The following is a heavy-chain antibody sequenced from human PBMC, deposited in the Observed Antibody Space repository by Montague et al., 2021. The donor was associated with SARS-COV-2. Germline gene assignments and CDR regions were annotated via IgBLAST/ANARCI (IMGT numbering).Heavy chain of an antibody. V-gene: IGHV4-30-2*06. Sequence: TLSLTCVVSGISLNSGDYSWSWIRLSPGKGLEWVGYVFQSVSAYYNPSLMSRVTISINTSHNHFSLNLRSVPAAGTGLYYCAWGTRMYGMDFWGQGTTVTVSS. CDR3: AWGTRMYGMDF. J-gene: IGHJ6*02. CDR1: GISLNSGDYS. CDR2: VFQSVSA. D-gene: IGHD3-16*01.